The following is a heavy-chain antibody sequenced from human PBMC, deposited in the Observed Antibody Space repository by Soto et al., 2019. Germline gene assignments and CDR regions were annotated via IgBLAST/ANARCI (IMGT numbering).Heavy chain of an antibody. J-gene: IGHJ4*02. CDR3: ARLVVVAPVANV. CDR2: IYYSGT. CDR1: GASIINDDYF. V-gene: IGHV4-30-4*01. Sequence: PSETLSLTCTVSGASIINDDYFCIWIRQPPGKGLEWIGFIYYSGTYYNPSLKSRATISADTSKNSFSLNLTSVTAADTAVYFCARLVVVAPVANVWGQGALVTVSS. D-gene: IGHD2-21*01.